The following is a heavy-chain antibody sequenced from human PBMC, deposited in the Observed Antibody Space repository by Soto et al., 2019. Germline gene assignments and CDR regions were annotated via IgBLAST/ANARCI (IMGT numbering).Heavy chain of an antibody. Sequence: PSETLSLTCTVSGGSISSGGYYWSWIRQHPGKGLEWIGYIYYSGSTYYNPSLKGRVTISVDTSKNQFSLKLSSVTAADTAVYYCARGGCDILTGYYCDDAFDIWGQGTMVTVSS. CDR2: IYYSGST. V-gene: IGHV4-31*03. D-gene: IGHD3-9*01. J-gene: IGHJ3*02. CDR1: GGSISSGGYY. CDR3: ARGGCDILTGYYCDDAFDI.